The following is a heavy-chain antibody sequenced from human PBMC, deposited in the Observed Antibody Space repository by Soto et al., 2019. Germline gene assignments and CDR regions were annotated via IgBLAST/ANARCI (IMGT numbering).Heavy chain of an antibody. CDR2: IYYSGST. Sequence: SETLSLTCTVSGGSISSGGYYWSWIRQHPGKGLEWIGYIYYSGSTYYNPSLKSRVTISVDTSKNQFSLKLSSVTAADTAVYYCARAEGESTNGVPLGDWFDPWGQGTLVTVSS. CDR1: GGSISSGGYY. CDR3: ARAEGESTNGVPLGDWFDP. D-gene: IGHD2-8*01. V-gene: IGHV4-31*03. J-gene: IGHJ5*02.